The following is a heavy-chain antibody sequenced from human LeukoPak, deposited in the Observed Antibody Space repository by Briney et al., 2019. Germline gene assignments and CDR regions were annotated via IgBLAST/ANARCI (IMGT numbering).Heavy chain of an antibody. J-gene: IGHJ4*02. Sequence: PSETLSLTCTVSGGSISSYYWSWIRQPPGKGLEWIGYIYYSGSTNYNPSLKSRVTISVDTSKNQFSLKLSSVTAADTAVYYCARDVRGTYYDYVWGSYRYSYFDYWGQGTLVTVSS. V-gene: IGHV4-59*01. CDR3: ARDVRGTYYDYVWGSYRYSYFDY. D-gene: IGHD3-16*02. CDR2: IYYSGST. CDR1: GGSISSYY.